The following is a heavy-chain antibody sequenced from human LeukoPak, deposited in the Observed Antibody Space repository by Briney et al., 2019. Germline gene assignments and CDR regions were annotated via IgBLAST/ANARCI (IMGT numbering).Heavy chain of an antibody. Sequence: SETLSLTCTVSGGSISSYYWSWIRQPPGKGLEWIGYIYYSGSTNYNPSLKSRVTISVDTSKNQFSLKLSSVTAADTAVYYCARARYCSSTSCTTWAFDIWGQGTMVTVSS. CDR2: IYYSGST. CDR1: GGSISSYY. J-gene: IGHJ3*02. D-gene: IGHD2-2*01. V-gene: IGHV4-59*01. CDR3: ARARYCSSTSCTTWAFDI.